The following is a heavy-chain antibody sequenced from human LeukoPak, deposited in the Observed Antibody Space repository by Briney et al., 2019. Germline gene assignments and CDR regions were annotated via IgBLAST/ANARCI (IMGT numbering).Heavy chain of an antibody. V-gene: IGHV4-31*03. CDR2: IFYSGST. Sequence: PSETLSLTCTVSGGSIRSGGYYWSWIRQHPGEGLEWIGYIFYSGSTYYNPSLKSRVTISVDTSKNQFSLKLSSVTAADTAVYYCARQRRYCSSTSCYFGYYGLDVWGQGTTVTVSS. CDR3: ARQRRYCSSTSCYFGYYGLDV. D-gene: IGHD2-2*01. CDR1: GGSIRSGGYY. J-gene: IGHJ6*02.